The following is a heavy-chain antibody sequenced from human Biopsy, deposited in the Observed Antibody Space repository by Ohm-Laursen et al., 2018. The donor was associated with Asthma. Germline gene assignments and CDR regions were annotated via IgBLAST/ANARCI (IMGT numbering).Heavy chain of an antibody. Sequence: FLRLSCAASGFTFGDYWMSWVRQVPGKGLEWVANIKHDGSEKNHVDSLKGRFTISRDNAKNSLYLQMNSLRAEDTAVYYCARTFHFWSPYHAEHYQLWGQGTLVTASS. D-gene: IGHD3-3*02. CDR1: GFTFGDYW. CDR3: ARTFHFWSPYHAEHYQL. CDR2: IKHDGSEK. V-gene: IGHV3-7*01. J-gene: IGHJ1*01.